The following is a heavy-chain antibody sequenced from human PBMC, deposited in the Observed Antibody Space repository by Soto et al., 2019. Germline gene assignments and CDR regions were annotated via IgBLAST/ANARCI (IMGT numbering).Heavy chain of an antibody. CDR3: ARGQIKQGSSGYPYYFDY. J-gene: IGHJ4*02. D-gene: IGHD3-22*01. Sequence: ASVKVSCKASGYTFTSYGISWVRQAPGQGLEWMGWISAYNGNTNYAQKLQGRVTMTTDTSTSTAYMELRSLRSDDTAVYYCARGQIKQGSSGYPYYFDYWGQGTLVTVSS. CDR1: GYTFTSYG. CDR2: ISAYNGNT. V-gene: IGHV1-18*01.